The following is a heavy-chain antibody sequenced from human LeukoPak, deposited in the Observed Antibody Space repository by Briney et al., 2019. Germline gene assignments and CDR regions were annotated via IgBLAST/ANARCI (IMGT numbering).Heavy chain of an antibody. CDR1: VYSFTNYW. CDR2: IYPGDSDT. D-gene: IGHD5-18*01. Sequence: GESLKISCKGYVYSFTNYWIGWVRQMPGKGLEWMGIIYPGDSDTTYSPSFQGQVTLSADKSISTAYLQWSSLQASDTAMYYCARGYRYSDSWGQGTLVTVSS. V-gene: IGHV5-51*01. CDR3: ARGYRYSDS. J-gene: IGHJ4*02.